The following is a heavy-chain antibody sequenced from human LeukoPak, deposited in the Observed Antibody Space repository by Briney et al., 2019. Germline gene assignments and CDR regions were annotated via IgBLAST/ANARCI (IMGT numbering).Heavy chain of an antibody. V-gene: IGHV1-2*02. D-gene: IGHD1-26*01. CDR3: ARGNSGSYYGYAFDI. CDR1: GYTFTGYY. CDR2: IDPNSGGT. J-gene: IGHJ3*02. Sequence: ASVTVSCTASGYTFTGYYMHWVRQAPGQGLEWMGWIDPNSGGTNYAQKFQGRVTMTRDTSISTAYMELSRLRSDDTAVYYCARGNSGSYYGYAFDIWGQGTMVTVSS.